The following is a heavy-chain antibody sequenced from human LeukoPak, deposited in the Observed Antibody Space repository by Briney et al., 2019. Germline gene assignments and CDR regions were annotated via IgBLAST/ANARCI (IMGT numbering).Heavy chain of an antibody. Sequence: SGTLSLTCAVYGESFRVFYWSWMRDTPGKGLECGGEINHSGSTNYNPSLKSRVTISVDTSKNQFSLKLSSVTAADTAVYYCARLNGDQDLAAGTALYFDYWGQGTLVTVSS. V-gene: IGHV4-34*01. CDR2: INHSGST. CDR3: ARLNGDQDLAAGTALYFDY. CDR1: GESFRVFY. D-gene: IGHD6-13*01. J-gene: IGHJ4*02.